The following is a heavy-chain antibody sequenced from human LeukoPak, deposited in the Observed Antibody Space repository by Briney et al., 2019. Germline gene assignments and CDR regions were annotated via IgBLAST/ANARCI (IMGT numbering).Heavy chain of an antibody. CDR3: ARADYDILTGYPQDGMDV. V-gene: IGHV1-69*04. Sequence: SVNVSCKASGGSFSSYAISWVRQAPGQGLEWMGRIIPILGIANYAQKFQGRVTITADKSTSTAYMELSSLRSEDTAVYYCARADYDILTGYPQDGMDVWGQGTTVTVSS. D-gene: IGHD3-9*01. CDR1: GGSFSSYA. CDR2: IIPILGIA. J-gene: IGHJ6*02.